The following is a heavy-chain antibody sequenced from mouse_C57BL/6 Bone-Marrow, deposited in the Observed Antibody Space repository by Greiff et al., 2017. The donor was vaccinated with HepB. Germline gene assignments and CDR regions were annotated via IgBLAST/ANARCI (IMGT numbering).Heavy chain of an antibody. CDR3: ARWGNWDGVYFDY. D-gene: IGHD4-1*02. V-gene: IGHV3-6*01. CDR1: GYSITSGYY. J-gene: IGHJ2*01. CDR2: ISYDGSN. Sequence: DVKLVESGPGLVKPSQSLSLTCSVTGYSITSGYYWNWIRQFPGNKLEWMGYISYDGSNNYNPSLKNRISITRDTSKNQFFLKLNSVTTEDTATYYCARWGNWDGVYFDYWGQGTTLTVSS.